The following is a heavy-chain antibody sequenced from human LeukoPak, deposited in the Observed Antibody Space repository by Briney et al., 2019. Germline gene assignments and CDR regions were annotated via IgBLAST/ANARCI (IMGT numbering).Heavy chain of an antibody. D-gene: IGHD4-11*01. CDR1: GGSFSGYY. Sequence: PSETLSLTCAAYGGSFSGYYWSWIRQPPGKGLEWIGEINHSGSTNYNPSLKSRVTISVDTSKNQFSLKLSSVTAADTAVYYCARVANDYSNYYFDYWGQGTLVTVSS. CDR3: ARVANDYSNYYFDY. V-gene: IGHV4-34*01. J-gene: IGHJ4*02. CDR2: INHSGST.